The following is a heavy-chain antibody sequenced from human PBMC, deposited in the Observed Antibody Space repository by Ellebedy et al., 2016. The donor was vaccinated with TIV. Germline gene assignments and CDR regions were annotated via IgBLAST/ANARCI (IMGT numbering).Heavy chain of an antibody. CDR3: ARYCISTTCSTNAFDL. D-gene: IGHD2-2*02. J-gene: IGHJ3*01. CDR2: IYYSGTT. V-gene: IGHV4-39*01. CDR1: GGSFSSGTYY. Sequence: MPGGSLRLSCTVSGGSFSSGTYYGVWLRNPPGKGLEWIGTIYYSGTTYYNPSLESRVTISVDTPQTRFSVRLTSVTAEDTAVYSCARYCISTTCSTNAFDLWGQGTRVTVSS.